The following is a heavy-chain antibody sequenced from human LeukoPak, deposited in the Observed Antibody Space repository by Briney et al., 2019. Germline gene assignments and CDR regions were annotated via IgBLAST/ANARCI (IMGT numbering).Heavy chain of an antibody. D-gene: IGHD6-25*01. CDR2: VSHGGTTT. J-gene: IGHJ1*01. Sequence: WGSLRLSCAASGFTFSNYGMQWVRQAPGKGLEWVAVVSHGGTTTFYADSVKGRFTISRDNSKNTLDLQMYSLKPEDTAVYYCAKEPTSYSSGWYFQDWGQGTLVT. CDR3: AKEPTSYSSGWYFQD. V-gene: IGHV3-30*18. CDR1: GFTFSNYG.